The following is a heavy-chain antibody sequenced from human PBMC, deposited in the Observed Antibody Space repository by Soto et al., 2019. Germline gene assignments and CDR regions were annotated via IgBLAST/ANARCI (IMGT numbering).Heavy chain of an antibody. Sequence: RASVKVSGRASGGTFSSYAISWVRQAPGQGLEWMGGIIPIFGTANYAQKFQGRVTMTADKSTSAADMEPSGLRSEDRAVYYCARAYYGILTGSHKTMPSYYYGMYVWGQGTTVPVSS. CDR3: ARAYYGILTGSHKTMPSYYYGMYV. D-gene: IGHD3-9*01. CDR2: IIPIFGTA. V-gene: IGHV1-69*06. CDR1: GGTFSSYA. J-gene: IGHJ6*02.